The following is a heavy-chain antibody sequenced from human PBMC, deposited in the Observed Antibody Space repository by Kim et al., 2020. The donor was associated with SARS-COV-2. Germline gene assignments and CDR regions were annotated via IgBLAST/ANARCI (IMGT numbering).Heavy chain of an antibody. CDR2: IYDSGST. V-gene: IGHV4-59*09. CDR3: AGGFDY. J-gene: IGHJ4*02. Sequence: IYDSGSTNYNPSLKSRVTISVDTSKNQFSLKLSSVTAADTAVYYCAGGFDYWGQGTLVTVSS.